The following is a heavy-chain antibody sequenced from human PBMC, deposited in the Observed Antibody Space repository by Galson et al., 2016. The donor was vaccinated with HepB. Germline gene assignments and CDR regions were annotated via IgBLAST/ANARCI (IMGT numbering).Heavy chain of an antibody. D-gene: IGHD1-26*01. V-gene: IGHV4-61*01. CDR3: ARDRGGGLLGHTWLFDL. CDR1: GVSVSSDSYY. Sequence: SETLSLTCTVSGVSVSSDSYYWSWIRQPPGKELEWIGYMFYSGRTIYNPSLKSRVSISIDTSKNQFSLQVTSVTATDTAVYYCARDRGGGLLGHTWLFDLWGQGTLGTVSS. J-gene: IGHJ4*02. CDR2: MFYSGRT.